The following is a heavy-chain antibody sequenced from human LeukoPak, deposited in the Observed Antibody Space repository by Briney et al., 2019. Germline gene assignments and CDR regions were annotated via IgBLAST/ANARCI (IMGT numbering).Heavy chain of an antibody. J-gene: IGHJ6*04. V-gene: IGHV3-23*01. Sequence: GGSLRLSCAASGSTFSSYAMSWVRQAPGKGLEWVSAISGSGGSTYYADSVKGRFTISRDNSKNTLYLQMNSLRAEDTAVYYCASPGIAVAGYYYYYGMDVWGKGTTVTVSS. CDR1: GSTFSSYA. CDR2: ISGSGGST. D-gene: IGHD6-19*01. CDR3: ASPGIAVAGYYYYYGMDV.